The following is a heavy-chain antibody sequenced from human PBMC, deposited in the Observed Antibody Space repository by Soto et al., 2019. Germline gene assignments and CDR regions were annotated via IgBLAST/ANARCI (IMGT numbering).Heavy chain of an antibody. Sequence: EVQLLESGGGLVQPGGSLRLSCAASGFTFSNYAMSWVRQAPGKGLECVSRIRSSGGSTYYSDSVKGRFTISRDNSKNTLYLQMNRLRVEDTAVYFCARDYGMDVWGQGTTVTVSS. CDR3: ARDYGMDV. CDR1: GFTFSNYA. V-gene: IGHV3-23*01. J-gene: IGHJ6*02. CDR2: IRSSGGST.